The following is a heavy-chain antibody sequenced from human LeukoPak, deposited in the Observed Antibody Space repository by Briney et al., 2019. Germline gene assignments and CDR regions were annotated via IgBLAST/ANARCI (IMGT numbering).Heavy chain of an antibody. Sequence: GGSLRLSCVASGFTFSSYGMHWVRQAPGKGLEWVAFIRFDGSNKYYADSVKGRFTISRDNSKSTLYLQMNSLRAEDTAVYYCAKAPPGSGWYGGAFDIWGQGTMVTVSS. CDR2: IRFDGSNK. CDR3: AKAPPGSGWYGGAFDI. CDR1: GFTFSSYG. V-gene: IGHV3-30*02. J-gene: IGHJ3*02. D-gene: IGHD6-19*01.